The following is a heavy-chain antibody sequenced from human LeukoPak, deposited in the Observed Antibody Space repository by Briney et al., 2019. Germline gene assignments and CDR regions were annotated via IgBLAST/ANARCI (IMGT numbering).Heavy chain of an antibody. CDR1: GGSINSYY. J-gene: IGHJ4*02. V-gene: IGHV4-59*01. CDR3: ARGRYSSSWYLDY. CDR2: IYYSGST. D-gene: IGHD6-13*01. Sequence: HSETLSLTCTVSGGSINSYYWSWIRQPPGKGLEWIGSIYYSGSTNYNPSLKSRATISVDTSKNQFSLRLSSVTAADTAVYYCARGRYSSSWYLDYWGQGALVTVSS.